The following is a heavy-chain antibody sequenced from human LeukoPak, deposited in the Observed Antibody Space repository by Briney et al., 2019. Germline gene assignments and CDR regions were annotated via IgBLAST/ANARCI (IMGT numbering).Heavy chain of an antibody. J-gene: IGHJ3*02. CDR3: ARVAVAAFDAFDI. V-gene: IGHV3-7*04. CDR1: GFTFSSYW. D-gene: IGHD6-19*01. Sequence: GGSLRLSCAASGFTFSSYWMSWVRQAPGKGLEWVANIKQDGSERYYVDSVKGRFTISRDNAKNLLYLQMNSLRAEDTAVYYCARVAVAAFDAFDIWGQGTMVTVSS. CDR2: IKQDGSER.